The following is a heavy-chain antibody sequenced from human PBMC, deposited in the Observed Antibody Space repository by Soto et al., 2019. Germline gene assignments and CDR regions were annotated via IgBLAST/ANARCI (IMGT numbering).Heavy chain of an antibody. V-gene: IGHV5-51*01. D-gene: IGHD3-10*01. J-gene: IGHJ5*02. CDR2: IYPGDSDT. CDR3: ARTYGSGRNAYNWFDP. CDR1: GYSFTSYW. Sequence: GESLKISCKGSGYSFTSYWIGWVRQMPGKGLEWMGIIYPGDSDTRYSPSFQGQVTISADKSISTAYLQWSSLKASDTAMYYCARTYGSGRNAYNWFDPWGQGTLVTVSS.